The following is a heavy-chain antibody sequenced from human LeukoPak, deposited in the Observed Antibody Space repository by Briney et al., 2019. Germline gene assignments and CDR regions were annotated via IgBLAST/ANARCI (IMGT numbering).Heavy chain of an antibody. Sequence: TGGSLRLSCAASGFSFTTYWMSWVRQAPGKGLERVANIKQDGSETYYVDSVKGRFTISRDNAKNSLYLQMNSLRAEDTAVYYCARESGFYGYSSGWLDYYYYMDVWGKGTTVTVSS. CDR3: ARESGFYGYSSGWLDYYYYMDV. V-gene: IGHV3-7*01. CDR1: GFSFTTYW. J-gene: IGHJ6*03. CDR2: IKQDGSET. D-gene: IGHD6-19*01.